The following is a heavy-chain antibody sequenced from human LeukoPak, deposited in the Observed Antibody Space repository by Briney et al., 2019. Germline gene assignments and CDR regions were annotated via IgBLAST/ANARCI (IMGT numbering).Heavy chain of an antibody. CDR1: GFTFSSYG. J-gene: IGHJ4*02. CDR3: ARDETIFGVVDY. CDR2: IRYDGSNK. V-gene: IGHV3-30*02. Sequence: GGSLRLSCAASGFTFSSYGMHWVRQAPGKGLEWVAFIRYDGSNKYYADSVKGRFTISRDNAKNSLYLQMNSLRAEDTAVYYCARDETIFGVVDYWGQGTLVTVSS. D-gene: IGHD3-3*01.